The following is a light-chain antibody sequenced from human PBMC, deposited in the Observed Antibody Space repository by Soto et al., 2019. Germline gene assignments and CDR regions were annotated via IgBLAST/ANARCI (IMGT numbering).Light chain of an antibody. CDR2: DAS. CDR3: QQRSNWPPIT. V-gene: IGKV3-11*01. CDR1: QSVSSY. J-gene: IGKJ5*01. Sequence: EIVLTPSPATLSSSARESATRAVRSSQSVSSYLAWYQQKPGQAPRLLMYDASNRATAIPARFSGSGSGTDFTLTISSLEPEDFAVYYCQQRSNWPPITFGQGTRLEI.